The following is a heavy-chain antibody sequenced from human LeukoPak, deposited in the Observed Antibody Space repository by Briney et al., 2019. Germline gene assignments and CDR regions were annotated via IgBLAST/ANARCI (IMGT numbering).Heavy chain of an antibody. CDR1: GFTFSSYA. V-gene: IGHV3-23*01. D-gene: IGHD2-2*01. CDR2: ISGSGGST. J-gene: IGHJ6*03. Sequence: WGSLRLSCAASGFTFSSYAMSWVRQAPGKGLEWVSGISGSGGSTYYADSVKGRFTISRDNTKNMLYLQMSSLRAEDTAVYYCAKSFCSSTSCYSSYYYYYMDVWGKGTTVTVSS. CDR3: AKSFCSSTSCYSSYYYYYMDV.